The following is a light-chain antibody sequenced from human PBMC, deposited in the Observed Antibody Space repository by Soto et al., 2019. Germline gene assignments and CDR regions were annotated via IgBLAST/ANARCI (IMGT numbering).Light chain of an antibody. V-gene: IGLV7-46*01. CDR2: DTT. CDR1: TGAVTSAHY. CDR3: LLSYSDEKV. J-gene: IGLJ1*01. Sequence: QAVVTQEPSLTVSPGGTVTLTCGSSTGAVTSAHYPYWFQQKPGQAPRTLIYDTTNKHSWTPARFSGSLLGGKAALTLSGAQPEDEAEYYCLLSYSDEKVFGTGTKVT.